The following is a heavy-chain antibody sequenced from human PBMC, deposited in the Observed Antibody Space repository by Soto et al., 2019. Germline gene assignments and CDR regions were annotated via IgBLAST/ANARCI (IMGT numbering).Heavy chain of an antibody. CDR1: GFTFSTFW. Sequence: EVQLVESGGGLVQPGGSLKLSCAASGFTFSTFWLSWVRQAPGKGLEWVANIKQDGSERYYVDSVKGRFTISRDNAKNSLYMQVNRPSAEDTAVYYCGRGGAVTISGVVPHLDCWCQGTLVTVSS. J-gene: IGHJ4*02. CDR3: GRGGAVTISGVVPHLDC. CDR2: IKQDGSER. D-gene: IGHD3-3*01. V-gene: IGHV3-7*04.